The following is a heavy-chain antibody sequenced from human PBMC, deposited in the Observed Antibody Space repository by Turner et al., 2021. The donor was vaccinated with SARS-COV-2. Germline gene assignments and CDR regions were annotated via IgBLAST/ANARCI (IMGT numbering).Heavy chain of an antibody. CDR2: MNPNSGNT. CDR3: ARAAQLTVWFDP. CDR1: GYTFTSYD. D-gene: IGHD2-15*01. V-gene: IGHV1-8*01. J-gene: IGHJ5*02. Sequence: VQLVQSGAEVNKPGASVKVSCKASGYTFTSYDINWVRQASGQGLEWRGWMNPNSGNTGYAQKFKGRVTMTRKTSISTAYMELSSVRSEDTAVYDCARAAQLTVWFDPWGQGTLVTVSS.